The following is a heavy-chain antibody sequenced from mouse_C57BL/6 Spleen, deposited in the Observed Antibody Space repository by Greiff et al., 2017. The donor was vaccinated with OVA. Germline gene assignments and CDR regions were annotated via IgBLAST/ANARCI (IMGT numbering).Heavy chain of an antibody. CDR2: IYPRSGNT. D-gene: IGHD2-2*01. V-gene: IGHV1-81*01. Sequence: LVESGAELARPGASVKLSCKASGYTFTSYGISWVKQRTGQGLEWIGEIYPRSGNTYYNEKFKGKATLTADKSSSTAYMELRSLTSEDSAVYFCAREGVTTYFDVWGTGTTVTVSS. CDR3: AREGVTTYFDV. CDR1: GYTFTSYG. J-gene: IGHJ1*03.